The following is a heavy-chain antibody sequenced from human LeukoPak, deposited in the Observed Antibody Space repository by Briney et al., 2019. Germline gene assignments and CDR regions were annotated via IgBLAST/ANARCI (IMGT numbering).Heavy chain of an antibody. CDR3: ARLGYCSSARCSNWFDP. J-gene: IGHJ5*02. V-gene: IGHV4-59*01. CDR1: GGSMSGYY. CDR2: MYYSGGT. D-gene: IGHD2-2*01. Sequence: KPSETLSLTCTVSGGSMSGYYWSWIRHPPGKGLEWIGYMYYSGGTNYNPSLESRVTISVDTSKNQFSLKLTSVTAADAAVYYCARLGYCSSARCSNWFDPWGQGTLVTVSS.